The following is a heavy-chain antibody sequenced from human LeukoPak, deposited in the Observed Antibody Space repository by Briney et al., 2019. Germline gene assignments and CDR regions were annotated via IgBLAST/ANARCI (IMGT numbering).Heavy chain of an antibody. CDR1: GGSVGSNY. D-gene: IGHD6-19*01. V-gene: IGHV4-59*02. Sequence: SETLSLTCTVSGGSVGSNYWSWVRQPPGKGLEWIGYISYSGDTKYNPSLKSRLSMSVDTSKNQCSLMLTSVTAADTAVYYCARGSGWYPHWGQGTLVTVSS. J-gene: IGHJ1*01. CDR3: ARGSGWYPH. CDR2: ISYSGDT.